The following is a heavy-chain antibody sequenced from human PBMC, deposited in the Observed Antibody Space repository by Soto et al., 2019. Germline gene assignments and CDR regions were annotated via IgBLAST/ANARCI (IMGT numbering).Heavy chain of an antibody. CDR1: GFNFSNGW. Sequence: ELQLVESGGGLVKPGGSLRLSCAASGFNFSNGWMSWVRQAPGKGLEWVGRIKSKIHGGTTDYAAHVKGRFTISRDDSEDALYLEMHSRQTDDTAVYYCSTDEWEWGQGTLVTVSS. J-gene: IGHJ4*02. CDR2: IKSKIHGGTT. CDR3: STDEWE. V-gene: IGHV3-15*05. D-gene: IGHD1-26*01.